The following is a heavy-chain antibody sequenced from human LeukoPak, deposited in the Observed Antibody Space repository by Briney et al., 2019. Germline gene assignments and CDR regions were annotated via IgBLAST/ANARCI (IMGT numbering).Heavy chain of an antibody. CDR1: GFTFSSYS. CDR2: INWNGGST. Sequence: GGSLRLSCAASGFTFSSYSMNWVRQAPGKGLEWVSGINWNGGSTGYADSVKGRFTISRDNAKNSLYLQMNSLRAEDTALYHCARGPPYYYDSSGYYYPFDYWGQGTLVTVSS. D-gene: IGHD3-22*01. V-gene: IGHV3-20*01. J-gene: IGHJ4*02. CDR3: ARGPPYYYDSSGYYYPFDY.